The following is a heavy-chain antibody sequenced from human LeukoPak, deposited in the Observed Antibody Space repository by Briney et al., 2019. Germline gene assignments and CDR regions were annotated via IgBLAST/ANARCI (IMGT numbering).Heavy chain of an antibody. Sequence: GGSLRLSCAASGFTFSSHGMNWVRQAPGKGLEWVSGISPNGVITYYADSVKGRFTISRDNAKNTLYLQMNSLRAEDTAVYYCARDYYDSSGYFWFDPWGQGTLVTVSS. J-gene: IGHJ5*02. D-gene: IGHD3-22*01. CDR2: ISPNGVIT. CDR1: GFTFSSHG. V-gene: IGHV3-23*01. CDR3: ARDYYDSSGYFWFDP.